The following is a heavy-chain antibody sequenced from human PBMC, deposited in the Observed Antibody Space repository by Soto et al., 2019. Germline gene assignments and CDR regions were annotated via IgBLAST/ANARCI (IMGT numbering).Heavy chain of an antibody. CDR2: IAYDGSNK. V-gene: IGHV3-30*18. Sequence: GGSLRLSCAASGFTFSSYDMHWVRQAPGKGLEWVAIIAYDGSNKYYADSVKGRFTISRDNSKNTLFLQMNSLRAEDTAVYYCAKMDVPFDDWGQGTLVTVSS. CDR1: GFTFSSYD. J-gene: IGHJ4*02. CDR3: AKMDVPFDD. D-gene: IGHD2-2*01.